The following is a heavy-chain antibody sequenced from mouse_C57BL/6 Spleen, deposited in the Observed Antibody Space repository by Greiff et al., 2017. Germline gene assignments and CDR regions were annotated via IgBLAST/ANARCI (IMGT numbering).Heavy chain of an antibody. CDR3: AFITTVVARYFDV. D-gene: IGHD1-1*01. V-gene: IGHV1-26*01. J-gene: IGHJ1*03. CDR1: GYTFTDYY. CDR2: INPNNGGT. Sequence: VQLQQSGPELVKPGASVKISCKASGYTFTDYYMNWVKQSHGKSLEWIGDINPNNGGTSYNQKFKGKATLTVDKSSSTAYMELRSLTSEDSAVYYCAFITTVVARYFDVWGTGTTVTVSS.